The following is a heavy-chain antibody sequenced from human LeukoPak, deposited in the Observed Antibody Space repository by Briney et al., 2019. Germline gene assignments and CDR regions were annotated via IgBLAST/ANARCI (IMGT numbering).Heavy chain of an antibody. D-gene: IGHD6-19*01. CDR2: TYYRSKWYN. V-gene: IGHV6-1*01. J-gene: IGHJ4*02. CDR3: ARESRDYSSGWPFDY. Sequence: SPTLSLTSAISGDSVSSNSAAWNWLRQSPSRGLEWLGRTYYRSKWYNDYAVSVKSRITINPDTSKNQFSLQLNSVTPEDTAVYYCARESRDYSSGWPFDYWGQGTLVTVSS. CDR1: GDSVSSNSAA.